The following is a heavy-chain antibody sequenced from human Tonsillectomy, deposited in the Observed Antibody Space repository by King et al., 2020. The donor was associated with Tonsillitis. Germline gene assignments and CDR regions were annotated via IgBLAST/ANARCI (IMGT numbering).Heavy chain of an antibody. D-gene: IGHD6-13*01. J-gene: IGHJ4*02. CDR3: AGGGDIAAAGRFDY. CDR1: GGSISSGGYY. Sequence: QLQESGPGLVKPSQTLSLTCTVSGGSISSGGYYWSWIRQHPGKGLEWIGYIHYSGSTYYNPSLKSRVTISADTSKNQVSLKLSSVTAADTAVYYCAGGGDIAAAGRFDYWGQGTLVTVSS. V-gene: IGHV4-31*03. CDR2: IHYSGST.